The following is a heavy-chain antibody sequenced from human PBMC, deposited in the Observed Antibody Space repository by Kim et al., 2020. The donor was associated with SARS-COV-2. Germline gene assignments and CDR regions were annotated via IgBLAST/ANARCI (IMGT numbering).Heavy chain of an antibody. J-gene: IGHJ4*02. CDR1: GYTFTSYA. Sequence: ASVKVSCKASGYTFTSYAMHWVRQAPGQRLEWMGWINAGNGNTKYSQKFQGRVTITRDTSASTAYMELSSLRSEDTAVYYCASGVYDFWSGYYRPFYYWGQETLVTVS. CDR2: INAGNGNT. V-gene: IGHV1-3*01. CDR3: ASGVYDFWSGYYRPFYY. D-gene: IGHD3-3*01.